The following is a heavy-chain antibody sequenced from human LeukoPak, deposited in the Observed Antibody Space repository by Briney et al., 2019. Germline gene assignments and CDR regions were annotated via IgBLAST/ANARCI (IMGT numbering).Heavy chain of an antibody. J-gene: IGHJ5*02. CDR3: ARDPFWSGYYKGVGFDP. CDR1: GYTFTGYY. Sequence: ASVTVSCKASGYTFTGYYMHWVRQAPGQGLEWMGLINPNSGGTNYAQKFQGRVTMTRDTSISTAYMELSRLRSDDTAVYYCARDPFWSGYYKGVGFDPWGQGTLVTVSS. V-gene: IGHV1-2*02. CDR2: INPNSGGT. D-gene: IGHD3-3*01.